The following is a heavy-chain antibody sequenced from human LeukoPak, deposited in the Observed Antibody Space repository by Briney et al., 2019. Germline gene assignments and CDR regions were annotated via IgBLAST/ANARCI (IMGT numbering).Heavy chain of an antibody. Sequence: GESLKISFKGSGYSFTSYWIGWVRQMPGKGLEWMGIIYPGDSDTRYSPSFQGQVTISADKSISTAYLQWSSLKASDTAMYYCARYMSRLVRPIDPWGQGTLVTVSS. CDR3: ARYMSRLVRPIDP. D-gene: IGHD6-19*01. V-gene: IGHV5-51*01. CDR2: IYPGDSDT. J-gene: IGHJ5*02. CDR1: GYSFTSYW.